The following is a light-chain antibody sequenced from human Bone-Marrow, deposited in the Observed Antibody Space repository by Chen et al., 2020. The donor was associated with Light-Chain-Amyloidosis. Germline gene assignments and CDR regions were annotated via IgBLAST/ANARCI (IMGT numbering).Light chain of an antibody. CDR1: SGSSATNY. Sequence: NFMLTQPHSVSESPGKTVIISCTRSSGSSATNYVQWYQQRPGSSPTTVIYEDDQRPSGVPDRFSGSIDRSSTSASLTISGLKTEDEADYYCQSYQGSSQGVFGGGTKLTVL. J-gene: IGLJ3*02. V-gene: IGLV6-57*01. CDR2: EDD. CDR3: QSYQGSSQGV.